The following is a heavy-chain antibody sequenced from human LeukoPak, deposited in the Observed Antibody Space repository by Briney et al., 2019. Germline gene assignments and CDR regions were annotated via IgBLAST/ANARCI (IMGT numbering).Heavy chain of an antibody. CDR2: VFYSGTT. Sequence: NTSETLSLTCSVSGDAISRYLWSWIRQPPGKGLECIGYVFYSGTTNYNPSLKSRVTISLGTSKDQFSLKLSSVTAADTAVYYCTRGGGGSGTYYEYYFDYWGQGTLVTVSS. CDR3: TRGGGGSGTYYEYYFDY. D-gene: IGHD3-10*01. V-gene: IGHV4-59*08. J-gene: IGHJ4*02. CDR1: GDAISRYL.